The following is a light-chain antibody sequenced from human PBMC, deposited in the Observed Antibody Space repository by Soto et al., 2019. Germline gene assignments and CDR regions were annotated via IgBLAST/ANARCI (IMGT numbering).Light chain of an antibody. CDR1: QSVSSKY. Sequence: EIVLTQSPGTLSLSPGERATLSCRASQSVSSKYLAWYQQKPGQAPRVLIYGTSIRATGIPDRFSGSGSGTDFTLTIVRLEPEDFAVYYCQQYGSSGTFGQGTKVDIK. J-gene: IGKJ1*01. V-gene: IGKV3-20*01. CDR2: GTS. CDR3: QQYGSSGT.